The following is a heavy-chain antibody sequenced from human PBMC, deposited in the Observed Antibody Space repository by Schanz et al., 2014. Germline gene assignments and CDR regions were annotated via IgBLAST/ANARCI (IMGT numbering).Heavy chain of an antibody. J-gene: IGHJ3*02. CDR1: GFIFNDYY. CDR3: ARENLNWEAFDI. CDR2: ISRDGTTS. Sequence: QVQLVESGGGLVKPGGSLRLSCAASGFIFNDYYMNWIRQAPGKGLEWLSYISRDGTTSYYADSVKGRVTISRDNAKNSLYLEMTSLRGEDTAVYYCARENLNWEAFDIWGQGTVVTVSS. D-gene: IGHD7-27*01. V-gene: IGHV3-11*01.